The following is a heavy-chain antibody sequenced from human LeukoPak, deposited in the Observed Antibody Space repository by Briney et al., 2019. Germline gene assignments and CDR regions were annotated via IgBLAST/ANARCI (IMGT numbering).Heavy chain of an antibody. D-gene: IGHD2-15*01. CDR2: IYPGDSDT. V-gene: IGHV5-51*01. Sequence: GESLKISCKGSGYSFTSYWIGWVRQMPGKGLEWMGIIYPGDSDTRYSPSFQGQVTISADKSISTAYLQWSSLKASDTAMYYCARRALAHCSGGSCSVLDAFDIWGQGTMVTVSS. J-gene: IGHJ3*02. CDR3: ARRALAHCSGGSCSVLDAFDI. CDR1: GYSFTSYW.